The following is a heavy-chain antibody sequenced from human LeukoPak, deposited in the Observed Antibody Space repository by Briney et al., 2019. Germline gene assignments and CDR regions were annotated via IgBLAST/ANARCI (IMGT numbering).Heavy chain of an antibody. J-gene: IGHJ6*03. CDR1: GFTFSNYA. D-gene: IGHD6-13*01. CDR3: ARGVAGGYYYYYMDV. Sequence: GGSLRLSCAASGFTFSNYAMSWVRQAPGKGLEWVSAISGSGGSTYYADSVKGRFTVSRDNAKNSLYLQMSSLRAEDTAVYYCARGVAGGYYYYYMDVWGKGTTVTVSS. V-gene: IGHV3-23*01. CDR2: ISGSGGST.